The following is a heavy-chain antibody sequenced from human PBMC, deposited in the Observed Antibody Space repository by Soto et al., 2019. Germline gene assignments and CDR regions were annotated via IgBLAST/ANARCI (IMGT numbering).Heavy chain of an antibody. CDR1: GFTFSSYG. V-gene: IGHV3-30*18. J-gene: IGHJ4*02. CDR3: AKDRMGDGYNPYYFDY. CDR2: ISYDGSNK. D-gene: IGHD5-12*01. Sequence: QVQLVESGGGVVQPGRSLRLSCAASGFTFSSYGMHWVRQAPGKGLEWVAVISYDGSNKYYADSVKGRFTISRDNSKNTLYLQMNSLRAEDTAVYYCAKDRMGDGYNPYYFDYWGQGTLVTVSS.